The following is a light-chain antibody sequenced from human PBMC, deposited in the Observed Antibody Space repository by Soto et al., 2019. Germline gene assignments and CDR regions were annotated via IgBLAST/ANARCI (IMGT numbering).Light chain of an antibody. V-gene: IGKV3-15*01. CDR3: QQFNKWPPST. Sequence: EIVMTQSPATLSVSPGERATLSCRASQSVNNNLAWYQQKPGQAPRLLIYGAPTRATGIPARFSGSGSGTEFTLTISSLQSEDFAVYYCQQFNKWPPSTFGQGTKVDIK. CDR2: GAP. J-gene: IGKJ1*01. CDR1: QSVNNN.